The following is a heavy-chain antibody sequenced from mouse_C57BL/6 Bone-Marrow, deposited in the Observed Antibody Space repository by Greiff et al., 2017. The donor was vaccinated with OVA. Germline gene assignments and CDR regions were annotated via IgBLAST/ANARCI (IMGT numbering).Heavy chain of an antibody. CDR1: GYTFTSYW. J-gene: IGHJ1*03. CDR2: INPSNGGT. CDR3: ARGGYGSSYPYWYFDV. V-gene: IGHV1-53*01. Sequence: QVQLQQPGTELVKPGASVKLSCKASGYTFTSYWMHWVKQRPGQGLEWIGNINPSNGGTNYNEKFKSKATLTVDKSSSTAYMQLSSLTSEDSAVYYCARGGYGSSYPYWYFDVWGTGTTVTVSS. D-gene: IGHD1-1*01.